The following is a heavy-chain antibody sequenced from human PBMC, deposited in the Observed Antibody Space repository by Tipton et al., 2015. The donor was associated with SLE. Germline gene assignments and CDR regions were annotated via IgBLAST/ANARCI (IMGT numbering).Heavy chain of an antibody. CDR3: ARGPGRITMVRGVIAAFDI. Sequence: TLSLTCAVYGGSFSGYYWSWIRQPPGKGLEWIGEINHSGSTNYNPSLKSRVTISVDTSKNQFSLKLSSVSAADTAVYYCARGPGRITMVRGVIAAFDIWGQGTMVTVSS. D-gene: IGHD3-10*01. CDR1: GGSFSGYY. CDR2: INHSGST. V-gene: IGHV4-34*01. J-gene: IGHJ3*02.